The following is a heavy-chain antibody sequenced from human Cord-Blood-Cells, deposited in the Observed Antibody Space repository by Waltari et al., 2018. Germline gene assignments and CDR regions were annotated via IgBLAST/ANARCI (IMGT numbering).Heavy chain of an antibody. CDR2: NNHSGST. V-gene: IGHV4-34*01. CDR1: AGSFCGYY. D-gene: IGHD1-26*01. CDR3: ARRWRSYGGNFFPFDY. J-gene: IGHJ4*02. Sequence: QVQLQQWGAGLLKPSETLSLTCAVYAGSFCGYYWSWIRQPPGKGLEGIGENNHSGSTNYNPSLKSRVTISVDTSKNQFSLNLSSVTAADTAVYYCARRWRSYGGNFFPFDYWGQGTLVTVSS.